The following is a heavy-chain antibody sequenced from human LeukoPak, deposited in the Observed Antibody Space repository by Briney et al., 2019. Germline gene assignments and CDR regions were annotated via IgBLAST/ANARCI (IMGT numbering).Heavy chain of an antibody. Sequence: GGSLRLSCAASGFTFSSYAMSWVRQAPGKGLEWVSAISGSGGSTYYADSVKGRFTISRDNSKNTLYLQMNSLRAEDTAVYYCAKDTYYDFWSGYYTRDAFDIWGQGTMVTVSS. V-gene: IGHV3-23*01. D-gene: IGHD3-3*01. CDR3: AKDTYYDFWSGYYTRDAFDI. J-gene: IGHJ3*02. CDR1: GFTFSSYA. CDR2: ISGSGGST.